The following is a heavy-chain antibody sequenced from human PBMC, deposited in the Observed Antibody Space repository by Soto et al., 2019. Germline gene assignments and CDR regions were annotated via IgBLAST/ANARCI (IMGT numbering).Heavy chain of an antibody. D-gene: IGHD4-17*01. Sequence: SVKVSCKASGGTFSSYAISCVLQSPLQGLEWMGGIIPIFGTANYAQKFQGRVTITADESTSTAYMELSSLRSEDTAVYYCARESTVVINWFDPWGQGTLVTVS. V-gene: IGHV1-69*13. CDR1: GGTFSSYA. CDR3: ARESTVVINWFDP. CDR2: IIPIFGTA. J-gene: IGHJ5*02.